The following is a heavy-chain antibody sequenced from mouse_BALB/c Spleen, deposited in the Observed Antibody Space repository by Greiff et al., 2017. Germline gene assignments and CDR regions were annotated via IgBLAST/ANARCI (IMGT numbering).Heavy chain of an antibody. D-gene: IGHD2-2*01. J-gene: IGHJ4*01. V-gene: IGHV1-67*01. CDR2: ISTYNGNT. Sequence: VQVVESGPEVVRPGVSVKISCKGSGYTFTDYAMHWVKQSHAKSLEWIGVISTYNGNTNYNQKFKGKATMTVDKSSSTAYMELARLTSEDSAIYYCARSYGYGGYYYAMDYWGQGTSVTVSS. CDR3: ARSYGYGGYYYAMDY. CDR1: GYTFTDYA.